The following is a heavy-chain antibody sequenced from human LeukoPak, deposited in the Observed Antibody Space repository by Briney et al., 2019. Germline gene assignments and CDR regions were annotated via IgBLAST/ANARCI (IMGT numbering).Heavy chain of an antibody. CDR1: GFTFRTYW. Sequence: GGSLRLSCAASGFTFRTYWMTWVRQAPGKGLEWVAIIKQDGSEKYYVVSVKGRFTISRDNAKNSLYLQMDSLRSEDTAVYYCAREHSSGWYDYWGQGTLVTVSS. J-gene: IGHJ4*02. CDR2: IKQDGSEK. V-gene: IGHV3-7*05. D-gene: IGHD6-19*01. CDR3: AREHSSGWYDY.